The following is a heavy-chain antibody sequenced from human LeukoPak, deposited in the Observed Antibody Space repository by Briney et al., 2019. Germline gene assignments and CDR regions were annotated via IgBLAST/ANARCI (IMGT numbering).Heavy chain of an antibody. CDR1: GGSISTSSYS. CDR2: IYYSGST. J-gene: IGHJ4*02. CDR3: ARGSPRRITFGGVIPNFDY. D-gene: IGHD3-16*02. V-gene: IGHV4-39*07. Sequence: PSETLSLTCTVSGGSISTSSYSWGRIRQPPGKGLEWIGSIYYSGSTYYNPSLKSRVTISVDTSKNQFSLKLSSVTAADTAVYYCARGSPRRITFGGVIPNFDYWGQGTLVTVSS.